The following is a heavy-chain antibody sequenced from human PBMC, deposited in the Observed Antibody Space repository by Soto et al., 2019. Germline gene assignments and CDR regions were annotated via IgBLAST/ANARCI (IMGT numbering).Heavy chain of an antibody. D-gene: IGHD2-2*01. J-gene: IGHJ4*02. CDR3: ARARLDTPALDY. CDR1: GFTFSSYA. CDR2: ISYDGSNK. Sequence: QVQLVESGGGVVQPGRSLRLSCAASGFTFSSYALHWVRQAPGKGLEWVAVISYDGSNKSDADSVKGLFTISRDNSKNTLDLQMNSLRAEDTAVYYCARARLDTPALDYWGQGTLFTASS. V-gene: IGHV3-30-3*01.